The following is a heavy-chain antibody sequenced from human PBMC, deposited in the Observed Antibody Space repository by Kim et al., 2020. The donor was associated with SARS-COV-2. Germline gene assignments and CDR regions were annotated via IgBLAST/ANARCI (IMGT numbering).Heavy chain of an antibody. J-gene: IGHJ4*02. V-gene: IGHV3-30*01. Sequence: VKGRFTISRDNSKNTLYLHMNSLRAEDTAVYYCARDPRISWASSGYYFDYWGQGTLVTVSS. CDR3: ARDPRISWASSGYYFDY. D-gene: IGHD3-3*02.